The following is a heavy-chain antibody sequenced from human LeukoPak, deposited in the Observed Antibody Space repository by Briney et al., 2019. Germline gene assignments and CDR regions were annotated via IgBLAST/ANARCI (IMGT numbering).Heavy chain of an antibody. D-gene: IGHD3-22*01. V-gene: IGHV3-48*03. CDR1: GFTFSSYE. CDR3: ARARGYFDSSGLDY. J-gene: IGHJ4*02. CDR2: ISSSGNTI. Sequence: GGSLRLSCAASGFTFSSYEMNWVRQAPGRGLEWLSCISSSGNTIYYADSVKGRFTISRDNARNSLYLQVNSLRAEDTAIYYCARARGYFDSSGLDYWGQGTLVTVSS.